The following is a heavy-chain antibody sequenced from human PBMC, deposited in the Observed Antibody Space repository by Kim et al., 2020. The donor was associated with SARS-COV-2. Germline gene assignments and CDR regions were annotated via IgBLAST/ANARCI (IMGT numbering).Heavy chain of an antibody. CDR3: GRGPPRITVVAGIVGMDV. V-gene: IGHV4-4*07. CDR1: GASVSSYY. D-gene: IGHD6-19*01. J-gene: IGHJ6*02. CDR2: IYNSENT. Sequence: SETLSLTCSVSGASVSSYYWSWIRQSAGKGLEWIGRIYNSENTNNPSLKSRVTMSVDTSKNQFSLRLTSVTAADTAVYYCGRGPPRITVVAGIVGMDVWGQGTTVTVSS.